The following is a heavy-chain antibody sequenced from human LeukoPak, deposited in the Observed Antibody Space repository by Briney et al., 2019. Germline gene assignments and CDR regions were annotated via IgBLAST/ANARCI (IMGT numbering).Heavy chain of an antibody. Sequence: ASVKVSCKASGYTFTSYGISWVRQAPGQGLEWMGWISAYNGNTNYAQKLQGRVTMTTDTSTSTAYMKLRSLRSDDTAVYYCARADDYYDSSGDLFDYWGQGTLVTVSS. J-gene: IGHJ4*02. CDR1: GYTFTSYG. D-gene: IGHD3-22*01. V-gene: IGHV1-18*01. CDR2: ISAYNGNT. CDR3: ARADDYYDSSGDLFDY.